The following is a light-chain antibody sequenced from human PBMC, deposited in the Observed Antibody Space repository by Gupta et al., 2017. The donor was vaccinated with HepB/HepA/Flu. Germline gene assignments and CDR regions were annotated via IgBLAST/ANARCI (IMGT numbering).Light chain of an antibody. CDR1: SSDIGTYNY. CDR3: SSDGTLGL. Sequence: QSALTQPASVSGSPGQSITLSCTGTSSDIGTYNYVSWYQQHPGKDPKLLIYDLTKRPSGVSNRFSGSNSGNTASLTLSGLQTEDEADYHCSSDGTLGLFGGGTKVTVL. CDR2: DLT. V-gene: IGLV2-14*03. J-gene: IGLJ2*01.